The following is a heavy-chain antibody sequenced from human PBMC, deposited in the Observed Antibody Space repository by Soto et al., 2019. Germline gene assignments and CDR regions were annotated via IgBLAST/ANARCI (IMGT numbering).Heavy chain of an antibody. Sequence: ASVKVSCKASGYTFTSYYMHWVRQAPGQGLEWMGIINPSGGSTSYAQKFQGRVTMTRNTSISTAYMELSSLRSDDTAVYYCARWGRQDTAMVSLESIDYWGQGTLVTVSS. CDR1: GYTFTSYY. CDR3: ARWGRQDTAMVSLESIDY. J-gene: IGHJ4*02. V-gene: IGHV1-46*01. D-gene: IGHD5-18*01. CDR2: INPSGGST.